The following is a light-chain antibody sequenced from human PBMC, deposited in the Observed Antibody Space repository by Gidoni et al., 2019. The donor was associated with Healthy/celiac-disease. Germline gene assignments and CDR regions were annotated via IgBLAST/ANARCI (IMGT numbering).Light chain of an antibody. CDR2: DAS. J-gene: IGKJ1*01. V-gene: IGKV3-11*01. Sequence: EIVLTQSPATLSLSPGERATLSCRASQSVSSYLAWYQQNPGQAPRLLIYDASNRATGIPARFSGSGSGTDFTLTISSLEPEDFAVYYCQQRSNWPPWTCGQGTKVEIK. CDR1: QSVSSY. CDR3: QQRSNWPPWT.